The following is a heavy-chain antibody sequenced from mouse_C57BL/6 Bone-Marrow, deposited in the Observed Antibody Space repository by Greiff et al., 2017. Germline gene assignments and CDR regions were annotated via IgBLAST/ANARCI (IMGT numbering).Heavy chain of an antibody. V-gene: IGHV1-63*01. CDR3: ARLHYGRGNYFDY. CDR2: IYPGGGYT. D-gene: IGHD1-1*01. Sequence: VKLQQSGAELVRPGTSVKMSCKASGYTFTNYWIGWAKQRPGHGLEWIGDIYPGGGYTNYNEKFKGKATLTADKSSSTAYMQFSSLTSEDSAIYYCARLHYGRGNYFDYWGQGTTLTVSS. J-gene: IGHJ2*01. CDR1: GYTFTNYW.